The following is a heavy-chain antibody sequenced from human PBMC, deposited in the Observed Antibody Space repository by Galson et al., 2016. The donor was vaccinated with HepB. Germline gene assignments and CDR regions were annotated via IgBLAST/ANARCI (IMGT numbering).Heavy chain of an antibody. J-gene: IGHJ6*02. CDR2: INPSGGST. D-gene: IGHD3-10*01. CDR3: ARAGSGSWSYGMDV. V-gene: IGHV1-46*01. Sequence: IINPSGGSTSCAQKFQGRVTMTRDTSTSTVYMELSSLRSEDTAVYYCARAGSGSWSYGMDVWGQGTTVSVS.